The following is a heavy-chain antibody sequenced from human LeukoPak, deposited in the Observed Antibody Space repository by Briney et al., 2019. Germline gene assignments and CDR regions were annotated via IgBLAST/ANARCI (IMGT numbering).Heavy chain of an antibody. CDR2: IYYSGST. Sequence: SETLSLTCTVSGGSISSSSYYWGWIRQPPGKGLEWIGSIYYSGSTYYNPSLKSRVTISVDTSKNQFSLKLSSVAAADTAVYYCARQGARYQPPQGYWGQGTLVTVSS. CDR3: ARQGARYQPPQGY. D-gene: IGHD2-2*01. CDR1: GGSISSSSYY. V-gene: IGHV4-39*01. J-gene: IGHJ4*02.